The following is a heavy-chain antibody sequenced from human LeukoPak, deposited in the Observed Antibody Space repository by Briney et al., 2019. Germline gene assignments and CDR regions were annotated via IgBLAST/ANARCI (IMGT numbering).Heavy chain of an antibody. D-gene: IGHD3-9*01. CDR2: ISSSSSTI. V-gene: IGHV3-48*01. J-gene: IGHJ4*02. CDR1: GFTFSSYS. CDR3: ARYYNITI. Sequence: GGSLRLSCAASGFTFSSYSMDWVRQAPGKGLEWVSYISSSSSTIYYADSVKGRFTISRDNAKNSLYLQMNSLRAEDTAVYYCARYYNITIWGQGTLVTVSS.